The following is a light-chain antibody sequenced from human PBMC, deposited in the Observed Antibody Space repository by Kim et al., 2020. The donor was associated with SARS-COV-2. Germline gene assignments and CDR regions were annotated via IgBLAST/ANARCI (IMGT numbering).Light chain of an antibody. Sequence: LSPGERATLSCRASQSVCASLGWYQQKPGQAPRLLIYDASNRATGIPARFSGSGSGTDFTLTISSLEPEDFAVYYCQHRADWPLTFGGGTKVDIK. CDR2: DAS. J-gene: IGKJ4*01. CDR3: QHRADWPLT. CDR1: QSVCAS. V-gene: IGKV3-11*01.